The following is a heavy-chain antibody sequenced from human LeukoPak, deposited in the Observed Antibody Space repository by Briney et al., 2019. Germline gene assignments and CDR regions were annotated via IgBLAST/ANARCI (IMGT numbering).Heavy chain of an antibody. CDR1: GFTFSSYA. V-gene: IGHV3-23*01. D-gene: IGHD1-26*01. CDR2: ISGSGGST. J-gene: IGHJ4*02. Sequence: PGGSLRLSCAASGFTFSSYAMSWVRQAPGKGLEWVSAISGSGGSTYYADSVKGRFTISRDNSKNTLYLQMSSLRSEDTAVYYCARAVGAPRHFDYWGQGTLVTVSS. CDR3: ARAVGAPRHFDY.